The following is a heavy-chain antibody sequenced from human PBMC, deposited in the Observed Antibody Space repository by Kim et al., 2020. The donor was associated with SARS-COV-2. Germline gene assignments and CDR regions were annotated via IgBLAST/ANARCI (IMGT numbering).Heavy chain of an antibody. CDR3: AREDGRGYYDFGGAHGDY. Sequence: ASVKVSCKASGYTFTSYAMHWVRQAPGQRLEWMGWINAGNGNTKYSQKFQGRVTITRDTSASTAYMELSSLRSEDTAVYYCAREDGRGYYDFGGAHGDYWGQGTLVTVSS. V-gene: IGHV1-3*01. CDR1: GYTFTSYA. CDR2: INAGNGNT. D-gene: IGHD3-3*01. J-gene: IGHJ4*02.